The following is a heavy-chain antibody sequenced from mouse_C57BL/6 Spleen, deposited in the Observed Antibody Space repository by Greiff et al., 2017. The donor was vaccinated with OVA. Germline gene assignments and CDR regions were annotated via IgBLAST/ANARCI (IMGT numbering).Heavy chain of an antibody. J-gene: IGHJ4*01. V-gene: IGHV1-26*01. Sequence: EVQLQQSGPELVKPGASVKISCKASGYTFTDYYMNWVKQSHGKSLEWIGDINPNNGGTSYNQKFKGKATLTVDKSSSTAYMELRSLTSEDSAVYYGARSYGNYEYYYAMDYWGQGTSVTVSS. CDR3: ARSYGNYEYYYAMDY. CDR1: GYTFTDYY. CDR2: INPNNGGT. D-gene: IGHD2-1*01.